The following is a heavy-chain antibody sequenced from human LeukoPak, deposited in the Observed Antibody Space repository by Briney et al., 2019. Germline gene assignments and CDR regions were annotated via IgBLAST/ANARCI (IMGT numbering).Heavy chain of an antibody. Sequence: PGGSLRLSCAASGFPSSSFGMNWVRQAPGRGLEWVSYISSSTGTIYYADSVKGRFTISRDNAKNSLYLQMNSLRDEDTAVYYCARPLSYSSSAALGYWGQGTLVTVSS. CDR1: GFPSSSFG. D-gene: IGHD6-13*01. V-gene: IGHV3-48*02. J-gene: IGHJ4*02. CDR2: ISSSTGTI. CDR3: ARPLSYSSSAALGY.